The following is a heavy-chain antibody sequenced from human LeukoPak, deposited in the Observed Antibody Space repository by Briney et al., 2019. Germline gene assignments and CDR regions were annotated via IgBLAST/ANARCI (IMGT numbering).Heavy chain of an antibody. CDR2: ISSSSSYI. V-gene: IGHV3-21*01. D-gene: IGHD5-12*01. J-gene: IGHJ4*02. CDR3: ARGGDIVATTNYFDY. Sequence: GGSLRLSCAASGFTFSSYNMNWVRQAPGKGLEWVSSISSSSSYIYYADSVKGRFTISRDNAKNSLYLQMNSLRAEDTAVYYCARGGDIVATTNYFDYWGQGTLATVSS. CDR1: GFTFSSYN.